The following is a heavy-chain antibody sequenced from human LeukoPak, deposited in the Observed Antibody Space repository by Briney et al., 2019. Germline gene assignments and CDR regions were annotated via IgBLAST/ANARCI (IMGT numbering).Heavy chain of an antibody. CDR1: GGSIRGYY. D-gene: IGHD5-12*01. CDR2: VYDSGST. V-gene: IGHV4-59*08. CDR3: VRHEGIGDSGNYYFHS. J-gene: IGHJ4*02. Sequence: SETLSLACTVSGGSIRGYYCSWVRQTPGKGLEWIGYVYDSGSTNYTPSLKSRVTMSMDTSKNQFSLHLRSVTAADTAVYYCVRHEGIGDSGNYYFHSWGQGALVTVSS.